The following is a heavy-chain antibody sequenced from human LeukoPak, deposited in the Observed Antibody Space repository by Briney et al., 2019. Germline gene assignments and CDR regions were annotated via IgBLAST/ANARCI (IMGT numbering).Heavy chain of an antibody. V-gene: IGHV3-7*01. D-gene: IGHD6-13*01. CDR2: IKQDGSEK. CDR3: ARDRGQLGIDY. CDR1: GFTFTDYY. Sequence: GGSLRLSCAASGFTFTDYYMSWVRQAPGKGLEWVANIKQDGSEKYYVDSVKGRFTISRDNAKNSLYLQMNSLRAEDTAVYYCARDRGQLGIDYWGQGTLVTVSS. J-gene: IGHJ4*02.